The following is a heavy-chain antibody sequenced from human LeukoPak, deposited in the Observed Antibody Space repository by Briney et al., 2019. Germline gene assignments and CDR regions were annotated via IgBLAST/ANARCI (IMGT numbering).Heavy chain of an antibody. Sequence: ASVKVSCKVSGYTLTELSMHWVRQAPGKGLEWTGGFDPEDGETIYAQKFQGRVTMTEDTSTDTAYMELSSLRSEDTAVYYCATPSLAVDHYFDYWGQGTLVTVSS. J-gene: IGHJ4*02. CDR1: GYTLTELS. CDR3: ATPSLAVDHYFDY. CDR2: FDPEDGET. V-gene: IGHV1-24*01.